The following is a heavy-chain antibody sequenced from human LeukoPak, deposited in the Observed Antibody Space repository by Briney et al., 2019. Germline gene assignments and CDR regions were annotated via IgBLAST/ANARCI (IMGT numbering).Heavy chain of an antibody. V-gene: IGHV1-2*02. CDR3: ARDSDGSGHNWFDP. CDR2: INPNSGGT. Sequence: GASVKVSCKASGYTFTGYYMHWVRQAPGQGLEWMGWINPNSGGTNYAQEFQGRVTMTRDTSIGTAYMELSRLRSDDTAVYYCARDSDGSGHNWFDPWGQGTLVTVSS. J-gene: IGHJ5*02. CDR1: GYTFTGYY. D-gene: IGHD3-10*01.